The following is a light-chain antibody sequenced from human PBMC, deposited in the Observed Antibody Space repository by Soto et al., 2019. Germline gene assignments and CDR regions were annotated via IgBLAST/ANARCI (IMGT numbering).Light chain of an antibody. J-gene: IGLJ2*01. CDR2: SNN. CDR3: AAWDDSLVV. Sequence: QSVLTQPPSASGTPGQRVTMSCSGSSSNIGSNTVNWYQQLPGTAPKLLIYSNNQRPSGVPDRFSGSKSGTSASLAISGLQSEDEADYYCAAWDDSLVVFGGGTKVTVL. CDR1: SSNIGSNT. V-gene: IGLV1-44*01.